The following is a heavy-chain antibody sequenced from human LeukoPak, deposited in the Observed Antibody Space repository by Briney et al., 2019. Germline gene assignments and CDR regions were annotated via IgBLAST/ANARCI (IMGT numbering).Heavy chain of an antibody. V-gene: IGHV1-2*02. D-gene: IGHD6-6*01. J-gene: IGHJ4*02. CDR3: AREPLYSSSSFDY. CDR1: GYTFTGYY. CDR2: INPNSGGT. Sequence: ASVKVSCKASGYTFTGYYMHWVRQAPGQGLEWMGWINPNSGGTNYAQKFQGRVTMTRDTSTSTVYMELSSPRSEDTAVYYCAREPLYSSSSFDYWGQGTLVTVSS.